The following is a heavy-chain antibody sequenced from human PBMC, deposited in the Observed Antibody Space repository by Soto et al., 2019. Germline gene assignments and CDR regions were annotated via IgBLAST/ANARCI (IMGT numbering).Heavy chain of an antibody. CDR3: ARQPLNDYGDYAALDY. Sequence: PVESLTISCKGSGYSFTSHWIVWVLQRPGKGLEWMGIIWPGDSDTRYSPSFKGQVTFSADKSSSTAYLQWSSLQASDTAMYYCARQPLNDYGDYAALDYWGQGTLVTVSS. CDR2: IWPGDSDT. CDR1: GYSFTSHW. J-gene: IGHJ4*02. V-gene: IGHV5-51*01. D-gene: IGHD4-17*01.